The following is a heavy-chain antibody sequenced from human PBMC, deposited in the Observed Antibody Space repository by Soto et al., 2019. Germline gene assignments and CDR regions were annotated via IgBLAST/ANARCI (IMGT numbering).Heavy chain of an antibody. Sequence: PGGSRRLSCAASGFTFSDYYMSWIRQAPGKGLEWVSYISSSGSTIYYADSVKGRFTISRDNAKNSLYLQMNSLRAEDTAVYYCARDGSGYVPAGYYHYYGMYVWGQGTTVT. V-gene: IGHV3-11*01. CDR3: ARDGSGYVPAGYYHYYGMYV. CDR2: ISSSGSTI. J-gene: IGHJ6*02. D-gene: IGHD5-12*01. CDR1: GFTFSDYY.